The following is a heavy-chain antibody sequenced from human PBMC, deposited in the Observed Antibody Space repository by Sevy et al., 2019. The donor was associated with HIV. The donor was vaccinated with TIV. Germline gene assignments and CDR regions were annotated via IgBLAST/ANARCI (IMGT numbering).Heavy chain of an antibody. CDR1: GFTFSSYA. J-gene: IGHJ6*02. CDR2: ISYDGSNK. Sequence: GGSLRLSCAASGFTFSSYAMHWVHQAPGKELEWVAVISYDGSNKYYADSVKGRFTISRDNSKNTLYLQMNSLRAEDTAVDYSARDRAYCGGDCFCEYYYYGMDVWGQGTTVTVSS. CDR3: ARDRAYCGGDCFCEYYYYGMDV. V-gene: IGHV3-30-3*01. D-gene: IGHD2-21*02.